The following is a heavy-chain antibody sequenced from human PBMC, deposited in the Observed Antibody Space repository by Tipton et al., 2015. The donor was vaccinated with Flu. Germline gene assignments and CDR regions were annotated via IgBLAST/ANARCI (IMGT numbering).Heavy chain of an antibody. J-gene: IGHJ2*01. V-gene: IGHV4-38-2*02. CDR3: ARDEVSETYYDFWGGRGGGFDL. CDR2: IDRRGRT. Sequence: TLSLTCVVSGYFIGGGNYWGWIRQAPGKGLEWIGNIDRRGRTYGNPSLKSRVTMSVDTSKNQFSLKLASVTAADTAVYYCARDEVSETYYDFWGGRGGGFDLWGRGTLVTVSS. D-gene: IGHD3-3*01. CDR1: GYFIGGGNY.